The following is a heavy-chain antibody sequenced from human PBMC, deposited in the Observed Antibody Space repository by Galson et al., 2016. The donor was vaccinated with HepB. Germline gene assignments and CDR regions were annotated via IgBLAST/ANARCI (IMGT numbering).Heavy chain of an antibody. CDR1: GFTFYSYA. Sequence: SLRLSCAASGFTFYSYAMSWVRQAPGKGLEWVSTVSGSGGTTYYADSVKGRFTVSRDTSKSTLYLQMDSLRAEDTAVYYCASSHIPYYYDYWGQGTLVTVSS. CDR2: VSGSGGTT. CDR3: ASSHIPYYYDY. J-gene: IGHJ4*02. D-gene: IGHD2-2*02. V-gene: IGHV3-23*01.